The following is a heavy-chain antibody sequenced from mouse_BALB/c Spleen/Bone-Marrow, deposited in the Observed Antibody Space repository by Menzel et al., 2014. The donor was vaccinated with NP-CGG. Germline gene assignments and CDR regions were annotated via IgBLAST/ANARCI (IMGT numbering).Heavy chain of an antibody. Sequence: VQLQQSGPELVKPGAPMKISCKASGYSFTGYTMNWVRQSHGKNLEWIGLTNPYNGGTSYNQKFKGKATLTVDKSSSTAYMELLSLTSEDSAVYYCASYYGNYWYFDVWGAGTTVTVSS. CDR2: TNPYNGGT. J-gene: IGHJ1*01. CDR3: ASYYGNYWYFDV. V-gene: IGHV1-18*01. CDR1: GYSFTGYT. D-gene: IGHD2-1*01.